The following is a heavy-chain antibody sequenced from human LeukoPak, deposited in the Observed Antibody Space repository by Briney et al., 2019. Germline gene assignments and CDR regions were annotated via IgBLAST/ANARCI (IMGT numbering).Heavy chain of an antibody. Sequence: SETLSLTCTVSGGSMTTHHWNWIRQTPGKGLEWIGYVFDSGRTKENPSLKSRATLSADTSKNQLSLRLSSVTAADTAVYYCTTIKRGNIFGYFDFWGQGILVTVSS. J-gene: IGHJ4*02. CDR3: TTIKRGNIFGYFDF. CDR2: VFDSGRT. V-gene: IGHV4-59*11. D-gene: IGHD5-18*01. CDR1: GGSMTTHH.